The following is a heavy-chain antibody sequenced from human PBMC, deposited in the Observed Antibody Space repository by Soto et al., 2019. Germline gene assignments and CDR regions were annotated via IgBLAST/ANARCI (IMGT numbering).Heavy chain of an antibody. CDR2: ISGRSGVP. V-gene: IGHV3-23*01. D-gene: IGHD1-26*01. Sequence: EGQLLQSGGDLVQPGGSLRLSCAGSGLTLRSYAMTWIRQTPEKGLEWVSTISGRSGVPSYADSVNGRFTVSRDNSKNTLYLQMNCLRPDDTAIYYCAKGGPFTGGFDPWGQGTLVTVAS. J-gene: IGHJ5*02. CDR3: AKGGPFTGGFDP. CDR1: GLTLRSYA.